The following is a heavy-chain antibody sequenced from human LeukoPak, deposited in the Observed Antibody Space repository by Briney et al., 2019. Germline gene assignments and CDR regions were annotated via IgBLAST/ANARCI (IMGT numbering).Heavy chain of an antibody. Sequence: ASVKVSCKASGYTFTSYYMHWVRQAPGQGLEWMGIINPSGGSTSYAQKFQGRVTMTRDMSTSTVYMELSSLRSEDTAVYYCARDRSSVGATLGNWFDPWGQGTLVTVSS. CDR2: INPSGGST. V-gene: IGHV1-46*01. CDR1: GYTFTSYY. J-gene: IGHJ5*02. D-gene: IGHD1-26*01. CDR3: ARDRSSVGATLGNWFDP.